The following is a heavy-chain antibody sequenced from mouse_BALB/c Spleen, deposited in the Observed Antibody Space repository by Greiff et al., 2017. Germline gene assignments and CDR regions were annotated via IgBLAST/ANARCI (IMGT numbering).Heavy chain of an antibody. V-gene: IGHV5-17*02. Sequence: EVNLVESGGGLVQPGGSRKLSCAASGFTFSSFGMHWVRQAPEKGLEWVAYISSGSSTIYYADTVKGRFTISRDNPKNTLFLQMTSLRSEDTAMYYCARRGERYAMDYWGQGTSVTVSS. CDR3: ARRGERYAMDY. CDR1: GFTFSSFG. J-gene: IGHJ4*01. CDR2: ISSGSSTI.